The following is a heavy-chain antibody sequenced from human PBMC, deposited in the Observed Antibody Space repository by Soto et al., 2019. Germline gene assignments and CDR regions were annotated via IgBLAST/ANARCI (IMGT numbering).Heavy chain of an antibody. CDR3: ARGGGAVLWFGELVDY. V-gene: IGHV3-11*05. D-gene: IGHD3-10*01. CDR1: GFTFSDYY. CDR2: ISSSSSYT. Sequence: QVQLVESGGGLVKPGGSLRLSCAASGFTFSDYYMSWIRQAPGKGLEWVSYISSSSSYTNYADSVKGRFTISRDNAKNSLYLQMNGLRAEDTAVYYCARGGGAVLWFGELVDYWGQGTLVTVSS. J-gene: IGHJ4*02.